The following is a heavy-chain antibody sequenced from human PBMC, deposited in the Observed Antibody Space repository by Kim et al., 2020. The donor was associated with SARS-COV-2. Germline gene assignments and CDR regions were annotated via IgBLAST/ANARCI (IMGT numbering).Heavy chain of an antibody. Sequence: SETLSLTCTVSGGSISSYYWSWIRQPPGKGLEWIGYIYYSGSTNYNPSLKSRVTISVDTSKNQFSLKLSSVTAADTAVYYCARGSSSSWADYYYYYGMDVWGQGTTVTVSS. CDR2: IYYSGST. CDR1: GGSISSYY. J-gene: IGHJ6*02. CDR3: ARGSSSSWADYYYYYGMDV. V-gene: IGHV4-59*13. D-gene: IGHD6-13*01.